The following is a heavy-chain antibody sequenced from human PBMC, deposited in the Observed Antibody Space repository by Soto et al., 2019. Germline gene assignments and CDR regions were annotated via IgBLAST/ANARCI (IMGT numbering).Heavy chain of an antibody. V-gene: IGHV4-30-4*01. Sequence: SETLSLTCTVSGGSISSGDYYWSWIRQPPGKGLEWIGYIYYSGSTYYNPSLKSRVTISVDTSKNQFSLKLSSVTAADTAVYYCARDRISAVSRYFDYWGQGTLVTVSS. CDR2: IYYSGST. CDR1: GGSISSGDYY. D-gene: IGHD3-3*02. CDR3: ARDRISAVSRYFDY. J-gene: IGHJ4*02.